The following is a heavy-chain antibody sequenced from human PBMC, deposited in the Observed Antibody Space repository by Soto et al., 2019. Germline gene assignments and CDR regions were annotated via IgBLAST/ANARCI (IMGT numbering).Heavy chain of an antibody. CDR2: INHSGST. Sequence: PXATLWLTCAVYGGSVSGYYWSWIRQPPGKGLEWIGEINHSGSTNYNPSLNSRVTISVDTSKNQFSLKLSSVTAADTAVYYCCLKTDHYYYYYGMDVWGQGTTVTVSS. J-gene: IGHJ6*02. CDR3: CLKTDHYYYYYGMDV. V-gene: IGHV4-34*01. CDR1: GGSVSGYY. D-gene: IGHD2-21*02.